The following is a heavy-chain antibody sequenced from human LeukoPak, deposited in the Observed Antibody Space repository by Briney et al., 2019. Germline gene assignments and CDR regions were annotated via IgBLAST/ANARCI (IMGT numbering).Heavy chain of an antibody. J-gene: IGHJ4*02. V-gene: IGHV3-53*01. D-gene: IGHD6-6*01. CDR1: GFTVSSHY. CDR3: ASSSSSWADFDY. CDR2: IYSGGST. Sequence: GGSLRLSCAASGFTVSSHYMSWVRQAPGKGLEWVSVIYSGGSTYYADSVKGRFTISRDNAENSLYLQMNSLGAEDTAVYYCASSSSSWADFDYWGQGTLVTVSS.